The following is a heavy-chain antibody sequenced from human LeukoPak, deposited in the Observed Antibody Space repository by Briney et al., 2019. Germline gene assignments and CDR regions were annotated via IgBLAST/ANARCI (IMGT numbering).Heavy chain of an antibody. V-gene: IGHV1-8*01. CDR3: AGGQGHYGSGDDY. D-gene: IGHD3-10*01. CDR2: MNPNSGNT. Sequence: ASVKVSCKASGYTFTSYDINWVRQATGQGLEWMGWMNPNSGNTGYAQKFQGRVTITTDESTSTAYMELSSLRSEDTAVYYCAGGQGHYGSGDDYWGQGTLVTVSS. J-gene: IGHJ4*02. CDR1: GYTFTSYD.